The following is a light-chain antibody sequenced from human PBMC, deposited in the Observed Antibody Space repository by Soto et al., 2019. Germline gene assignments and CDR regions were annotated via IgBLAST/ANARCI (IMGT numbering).Light chain of an antibody. J-gene: IGLJ2*01. CDR1: NIGTKS. CDR3: QVWDSSTVV. Sequence: SYELTQPLSVSVAPGQTARIPCGGNNIGTKSVHWYQQKPGQAPVLVIYRDTNRPSGIPERFSGSNSGNTATLTISRAQAGDEADYYCQVWDSSTVVFGGGTKLTVL. V-gene: IGLV3-9*01. CDR2: RDT.